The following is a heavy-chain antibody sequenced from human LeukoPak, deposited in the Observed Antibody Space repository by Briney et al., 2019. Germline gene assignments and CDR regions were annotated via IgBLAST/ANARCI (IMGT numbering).Heavy chain of an antibody. J-gene: IGHJ4*02. CDR2: IYSAGGT. Sequence: GSLRLPCAASGFTITKKYMNWVRQAPGKGLDWVSLIYSAGGTSYADSVKGRFTISKDNSKNTLYLQMNSLRLEDTAVYYCASSNCDGDCYLDYWGQGTLVTVSS. CDR3: ASSNCDGDCYLDY. V-gene: IGHV3-53*01. D-gene: IGHD2-21*01. CDR1: GFTITKKY.